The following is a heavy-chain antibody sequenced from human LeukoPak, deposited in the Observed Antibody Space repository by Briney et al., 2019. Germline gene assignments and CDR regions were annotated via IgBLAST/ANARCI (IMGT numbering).Heavy chain of an antibody. CDR2: IDHSGST. Sequence: SETLSLTCAVYGGSFSGYYWTWIRQPPGKGLEWIGEIDHSGSTNYNPSLKSRVTISVDTSKNQFSLKLSSVTAADTAVYYCATYGGNSGPLFDYWGQGTLVTVSS. V-gene: IGHV4-34*01. J-gene: IGHJ4*02. CDR3: ATYGGNSGPLFDY. D-gene: IGHD4-23*01. CDR1: GGSFSGYY.